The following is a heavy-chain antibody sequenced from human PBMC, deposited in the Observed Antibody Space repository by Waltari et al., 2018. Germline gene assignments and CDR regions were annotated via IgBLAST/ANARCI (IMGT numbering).Heavy chain of an antibody. CDR3: AREVRGKGNFDY. V-gene: IGHV4-39*07. D-gene: IGHD3-10*01. Sequence: QLQLQESGPGLVKPSETLSLTCPVSGGSISSSSYYWGWIRQPPGKGLEWIGSIYYSGSTYYNPSLKSRVTISVDTSKNQFSLKLSSVTAADTAVYYCAREVRGKGNFDYWGQGTLVTVSS. CDR1: GGSISSSSYY. J-gene: IGHJ4*02. CDR2: IYYSGST.